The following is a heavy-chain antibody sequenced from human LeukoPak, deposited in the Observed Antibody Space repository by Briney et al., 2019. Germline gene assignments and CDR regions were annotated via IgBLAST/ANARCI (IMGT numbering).Heavy chain of an antibody. CDR3: AKCGSGSSHSDY. Sequence: GESLRLSCAASGFTFSNYAMSWVRQAPGKGLEWVSNVYNSGGTTYYADSVKGRFTISRDNSKNTLYLQMNSLRAEDTAVYFCAKCGSGSSHSDYWGQGTLVTASS. CDR1: GFTFSNYA. V-gene: IGHV3-23*01. D-gene: IGHD6-19*01. CDR2: VYNSGGTT. J-gene: IGHJ4*02.